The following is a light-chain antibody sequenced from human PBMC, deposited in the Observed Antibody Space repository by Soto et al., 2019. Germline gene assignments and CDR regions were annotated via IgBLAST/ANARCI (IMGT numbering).Light chain of an antibody. J-gene: IGLJ3*02. CDR2: TNI. Sequence: QSVLTQPPSASGTPGQRVTISCSGSRSNIGINSVNWYQQLPGTAPKLLIYTNIQRPSGVPDRFSGSKSGTSASLAISGLQSEDDADYYCAAWDDRLNGPVFGGGTQLTVL. CDR1: RSNIGINS. V-gene: IGLV1-44*01. CDR3: AAWDDRLNGPV.